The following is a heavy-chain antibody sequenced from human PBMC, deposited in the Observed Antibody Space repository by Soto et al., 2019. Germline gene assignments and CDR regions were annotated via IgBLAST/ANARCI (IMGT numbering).Heavy chain of an antibody. D-gene: IGHD1-20*01. CDR3: ARRPAITGTYYYYYGMDV. CDR1: VYSFTSYW. J-gene: IGHJ6*02. CDR2: IDPSDSYT. V-gene: IGHV5-10-1*01. Sequence: GESLKISCKGSVYSFTSYWISWVRQMPGKGLEWMGRIDPSDSYTNYSPSFQGHVTISADKSISTAYLQWSSLKASDTAMYYCARRPAITGTYYYYYGMDVWGQGTTVTVSS.